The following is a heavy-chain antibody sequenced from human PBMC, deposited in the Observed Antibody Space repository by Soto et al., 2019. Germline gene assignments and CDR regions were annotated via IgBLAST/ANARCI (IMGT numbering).Heavy chain of an antibody. V-gene: IGHV3-33*01. D-gene: IGHD2-8*01. CDR1: GFSFSTYG. CDR2: MWSNGNK. CDR3: ARDSLGVPTDFDY. Sequence: QVQLVESGGGVVQPGRSLTLSCAASGFSFSTYGMHWIRQAPGKGLEWVAVMWSNGNKNYADSVKGRFTISRETSQNILFLQMDSLRAEDTAVYYCARDSLGVPTDFDYWGQGTLVTVSS. J-gene: IGHJ4*02.